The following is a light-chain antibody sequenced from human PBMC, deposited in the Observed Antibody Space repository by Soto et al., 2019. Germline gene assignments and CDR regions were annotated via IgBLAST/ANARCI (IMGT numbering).Light chain of an antibody. Sequence: EIVLTQSPATLSLSPGERATLSCRASQSVSSFLAWYQQKPGQPPRLLIYDASNRATGIPGRFSGSGSGTDFTLTISSLELEDFAAYYCQQRGNWPPTFGPGTKVDI. CDR3: QQRGNWPPT. CDR1: QSVSSF. V-gene: IGKV3-11*01. J-gene: IGKJ3*01. CDR2: DAS.